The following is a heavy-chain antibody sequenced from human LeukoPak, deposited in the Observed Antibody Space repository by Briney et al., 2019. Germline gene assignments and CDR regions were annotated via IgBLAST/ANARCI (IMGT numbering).Heavy chain of an antibody. V-gene: IGHV1-18*01. CDR2: ISAYNGNT. CDR1: GYTFTSYG. J-gene: IGHJ4*02. Sequence: GASVKVSCKASGYTFTSYGISWVRQAPGQGLEWMGWISAYNGNTNYAQKLQGRVTMTTGTSTSTAYMELRSLRSDDTAVYYCARVVPNCSSTSCPFDYWGQGTLVTVSS. CDR3: ARVVPNCSSTSCPFDY. D-gene: IGHD2-2*01.